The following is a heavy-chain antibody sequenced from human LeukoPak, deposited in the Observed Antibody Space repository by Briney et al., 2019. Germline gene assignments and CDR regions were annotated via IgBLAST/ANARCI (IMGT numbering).Heavy chain of an antibody. Sequence: GASVKVSCKASGYTFTGYYMHWVRQAPGQGLGWMGWINPNSGGTNYAQKFQGRVTMTRDTSISTAYMELSRLRSDVTAVYYCARGDLWLMVRGVIIKGLDYWGQGTLVTVSS. CDR3: ARGDLWLMVRGVIIKGLDY. J-gene: IGHJ4*02. V-gene: IGHV1-2*02. CDR2: INPNSGGT. CDR1: GYTFTGYY. D-gene: IGHD3-10*01.